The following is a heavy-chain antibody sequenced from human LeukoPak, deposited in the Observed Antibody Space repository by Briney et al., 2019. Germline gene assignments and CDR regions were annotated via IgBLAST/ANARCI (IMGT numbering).Heavy chain of an antibody. D-gene: IGHD3-22*01. V-gene: IGHV4-39*01. CDR3: ARRDSSITEGAFDI. J-gene: IGHJ3*02. Sequence: SETLSLTCTVSGGSISSSSYYWGWIRQPPGKGLEWIGSIYYSGSTYYNPSLKSRVTISVDTSKNQFSLKLSSVTAADTAVYYCARRDSSITEGAFDIWGQGTMVTVSS. CDR2: IYYSGST. CDR1: GGSISSSSYY.